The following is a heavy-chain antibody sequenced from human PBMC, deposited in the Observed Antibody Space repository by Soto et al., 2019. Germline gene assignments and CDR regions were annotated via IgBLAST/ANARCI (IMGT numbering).Heavy chain of an antibody. CDR1: GITFSLFA. V-gene: IGHV3-30*04. CDR2: VSKDGINK. CDR3: VRDKWWELWVDAFDI. Sequence: QVQLVESGGGVVQPGRSLSLSCTASGITFSLFAMHWVRQAPGKGLEWVAVVSKDGINKYYADSVKGRFTISRDNPENTLYLQMNNLITEDTAVYYCVRDKWWELWVDAFDIWGQGTMVTVSS. D-gene: IGHD1-26*01. J-gene: IGHJ3*02.